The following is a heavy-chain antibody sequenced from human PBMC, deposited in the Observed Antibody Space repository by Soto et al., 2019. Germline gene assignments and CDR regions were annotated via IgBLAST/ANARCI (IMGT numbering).Heavy chain of an antibody. J-gene: IGHJ3*02. CDR3: ARVERGTATTVVDAFDI. CDR1: GGFVSSGTYY. Sequence: QVQLQQWGAGLLKPSETLSLTCAVYGGFVSSGTYYWSWIRQPPGKGLKWIGEMSHSGGTHFNPSLKGRVTISVDTSKHQFSLKMRSVTAADTALYYCARVERGTATTVVDAFDIWGPGTMVTVSS. CDR2: MSHSGGT. V-gene: IGHV4-34*01. D-gene: IGHD1-1*01.